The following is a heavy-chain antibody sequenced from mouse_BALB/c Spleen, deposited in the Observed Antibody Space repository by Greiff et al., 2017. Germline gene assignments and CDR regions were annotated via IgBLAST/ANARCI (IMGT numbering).Heavy chain of an antibody. D-gene: IGHD2-4*01. J-gene: IGHJ2*01. V-gene: IGHV1-9*01. CDR1: GYTFSSYW. CDR2: ILPGSGST. Sequence: VQLHQSGAELMKPGASVKISCKATGYTFSSYWIEWVKQRPGHGLEWIGEILPGSGSTNYNEKFKGKATFTADTSSNTAYMQLSSLTSEDSAVYYCARLDYDYDGYYFDYWGQGTTLTVSS. CDR3: ARLDYDYDGYYFDY.